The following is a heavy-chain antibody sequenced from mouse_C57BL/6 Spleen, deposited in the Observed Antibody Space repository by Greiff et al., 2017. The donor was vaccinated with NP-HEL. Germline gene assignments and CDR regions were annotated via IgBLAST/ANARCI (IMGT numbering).Heavy chain of an antibody. V-gene: IGHV1-61*01. Sequence: QVQLQQPGAELVRPGSSVKLSCKASGYTFTSYWMDWVKQRPGQGLEWIGNIYPSDSETHYNQKFKDKATLTVDKSSSTAYMQLSSLTSEDSAVYYCAQNYGSSYVPFAYWGQGTLVTVSA. CDR2: IYPSDSET. D-gene: IGHD1-1*01. CDR1: GYTFTSYW. J-gene: IGHJ3*01. CDR3: AQNYGSSYVPFAY.